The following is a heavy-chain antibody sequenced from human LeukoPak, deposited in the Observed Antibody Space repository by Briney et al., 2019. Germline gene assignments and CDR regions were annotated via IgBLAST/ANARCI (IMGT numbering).Heavy chain of an antibody. CDR3: ARVETRQWLVSPFDY. V-gene: IGHV3-7*01. Sequence: GGSLRLSCAASGFTFSSYWMSWVRQAPGKGLEWVANIKQDGSEKYYVDSVKGRFTISRDNAKNSPYLQMNSLRAEDTAVYYCARVETRQWLVSPFDYWGQGTLVTVSS. J-gene: IGHJ4*02. CDR2: IKQDGSEK. D-gene: IGHD6-19*01. CDR1: GFTFSSYW.